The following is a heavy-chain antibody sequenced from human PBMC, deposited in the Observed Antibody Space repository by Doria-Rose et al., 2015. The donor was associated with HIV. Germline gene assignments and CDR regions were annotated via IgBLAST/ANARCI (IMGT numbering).Heavy chain of an antibody. CDR2: MFPDDER. V-gene: IGHV2-26*01. CDR3: ARIKSSRWYHKYYFDF. Sequence: QWGPVLVKPTETLTLTCTVSGVSLSSPGMGVSWIRQPPGKALEWLANMFPDDERSYKTSLKSRLTISRGTSKSQVVLTMTDMDPVDTATFYCARIKSSRWYHKYYFDFWGQGTLVIVSA. CDR1: GVSLSSPGMG. D-gene: IGHD6-13*01. J-gene: IGHJ4*02.